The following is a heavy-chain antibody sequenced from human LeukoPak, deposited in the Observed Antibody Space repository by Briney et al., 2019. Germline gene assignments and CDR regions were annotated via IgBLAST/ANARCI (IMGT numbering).Heavy chain of an antibody. CDR1: GDSVSGYGFY. V-gene: IGHV4-61*08. J-gene: IGHJ6*02. D-gene: IGHD6-13*01. CDR2: VSYSGNT. CDR3: ARDRMYSSSRYYFYLMDV. Sequence: KPSETLSLTCTVSGDSVSGYGFYWSWIRQPPGRGLEWIGYVSYSGNTNYSPSLKSRISISVDTSKSQFSLELSSVTVADTAVYYCARDRMYSSSRYYFYLMDVWGQGTTVTVSS.